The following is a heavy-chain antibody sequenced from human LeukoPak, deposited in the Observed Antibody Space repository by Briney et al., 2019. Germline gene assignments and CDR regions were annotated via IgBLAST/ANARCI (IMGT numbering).Heavy chain of an antibody. CDR2: ISWNSGSI. Sequence: GGSLRLSCAASGFTFDDYAMHWVRQAPGKGLEWVSGISWNSGSIGYADSVKGRFTISRDNAKNSLYLQMNSLKAEDMALYYCARLGILRGVTWCFDLWGRGTLVTVSS. CDR3: ARLGILRGVTWCFDL. J-gene: IGHJ2*01. CDR1: GFTFDDYA. D-gene: IGHD3-10*01. V-gene: IGHV3-9*03.